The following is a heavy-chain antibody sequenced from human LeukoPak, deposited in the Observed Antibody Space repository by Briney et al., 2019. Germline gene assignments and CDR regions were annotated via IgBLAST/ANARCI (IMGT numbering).Heavy chain of an antibody. V-gene: IGHV3-23*01. J-gene: IGHJ4*02. D-gene: IGHD6-13*01. Sequence: GGTLRLSCAASGFTFSSYAMSWVRQAPGKGLEWVSAIIGSGSSTYYADSVKGRFTISRDNSKNTLFLQMNSLRAEDTAVYYCAKDRAQQLVLDFWGQGTLVTVS. CDR1: GFTFSSYA. CDR2: IIGSGSST. CDR3: AKDRAQQLVLDF.